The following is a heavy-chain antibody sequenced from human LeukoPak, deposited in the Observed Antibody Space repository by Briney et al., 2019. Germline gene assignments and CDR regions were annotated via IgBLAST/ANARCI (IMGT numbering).Heavy chain of an antibody. CDR1: GFTFSSYA. D-gene: IGHD2-2*01. Sequence: GRSLRLSCAASGFTFSSYAMHWVRQAPGKGLEWVAVISYDGSNKYYADSVKGRFTISRDNCKNTLYLQMNSLRAEDTAVYYCAREGGLSSVPAPDYWGQGTLSPSPQ. CDR2: ISYDGSNK. CDR3: AREGGLSSVPAPDY. J-gene: IGHJ4*02. V-gene: IGHV3-30-3*01.